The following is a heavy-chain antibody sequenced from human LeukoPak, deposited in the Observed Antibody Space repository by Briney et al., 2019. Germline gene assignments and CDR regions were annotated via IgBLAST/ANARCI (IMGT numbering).Heavy chain of an antibody. Sequence: PSETLSLTCTVSGXSITGYYWSWLRQPPGKGLEWIGYIFYSGSTNYNPSLKSRVTISVDTSKNQFSLKLSSVTAADTAVYYCARHEDSGSGYYKYWGQGTLVTVSS. CDR3: ARHEDSGSGYYKY. CDR1: GXSITGYY. CDR2: IFYSGST. D-gene: IGHD2-21*01. V-gene: IGHV4-59*08. J-gene: IGHJ4*02.